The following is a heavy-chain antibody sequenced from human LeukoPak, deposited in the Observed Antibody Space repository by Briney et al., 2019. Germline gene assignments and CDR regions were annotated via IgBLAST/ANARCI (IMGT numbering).Heavy chain of an antibody. D-gene: IGHD3-22*01. Sequence: GGSLRLSCAASGFTVFNYWMSWVRQAPGKGLEWVAVISYDVGKKYYADSVKGRFTISRDNSKNTLYLQMNSLRAEDTAVYYCAKDDYYDTSGYRDWGQGTLVTVSS. J-gene: IGHJ4*02. V-gene: IGHV3-30*18. CDR2: ISYDVGKK. CDR1: GFTVFNYW. CDR3: AKDDYYDTSGYRD.